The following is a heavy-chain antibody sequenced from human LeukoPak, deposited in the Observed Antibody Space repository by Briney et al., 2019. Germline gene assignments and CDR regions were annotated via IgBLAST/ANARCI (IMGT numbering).Heavy chain of an antibody. Sequence: GASVKVSCKASGYSFTGYYMHWVRQAPGQGLEWMGWISPNSGDTSYAQTFQGRVTMTRDTSISTAYMELSRLRSDDTAVYYCASKLGHDAFDIWGQGTMVTVSS. V-gene: IGHV1-2*02. CDR1: GYSFTGYY. D-gene: IGHD7-27*01. J-gene: IGHJ3*02. CDR2: ISPNSGDT. CDR3: ASKLGHDAFDI.